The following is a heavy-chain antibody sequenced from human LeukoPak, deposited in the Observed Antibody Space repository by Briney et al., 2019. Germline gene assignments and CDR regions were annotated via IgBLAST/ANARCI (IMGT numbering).Heavy chain of an antibody. CDR2: ISISGDTT. D-gene: IGHD6-13*01. CDR1: GFTFSSFA. V-gene: IGHV3-23*01. Sequence: GGSLRLSCGVSGFTFSSFAMSWVRQAPGKGLEWVSSISISGDTTDYADSVKGRFTISRDNSKNTLYLQMNSLRAEDTAVYYCAREGYSSSWYSYYYGMDVWGQGTTVTVSS. J-gene: IGHJ6*02. CDR3: AREGYSSSWYSYYYGMDV.